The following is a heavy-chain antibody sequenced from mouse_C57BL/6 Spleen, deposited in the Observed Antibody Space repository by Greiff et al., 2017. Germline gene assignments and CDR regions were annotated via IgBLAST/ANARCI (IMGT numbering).Heavy chain of an antibody. CDR3: ARGGYYGSSYKDWFAY. Sequence: EVMLVESGGGLVKPGGSLKLSCAASGFTFSSYAMSWVRQTPEKRLEWVATISDGGSYTYYPDNVKGRFTISRDNAKNNLYLQMSHLKSEDTAMYYCARGGYYGSSYKDWFAYWGQGTLVTVSA. V-gene: IGHV5-4*03. D-gene: IGHD1-1*01. CDR1: GFTFSSYA. J-gene: IGHJ3*01. CDR2: ISDGGSYT.